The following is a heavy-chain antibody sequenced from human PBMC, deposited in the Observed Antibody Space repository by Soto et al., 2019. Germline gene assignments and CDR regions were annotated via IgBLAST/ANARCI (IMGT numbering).Heavy chain of an antibody. Sequence: VQLLESGGGLVQPGGSLRLSCAASGFTFSSYGMTWVRQAPGKGLEWVSFSIATGAGTYYADSVKGRFTISRDNSKNTLYLQMTSLRADDTAVYCCAKDRRAGGNYGFYSDFWGQGALVIVSS. CDR2: SIATGAGT. J-gene: IGHJ4*02. CDR3: AKDRRAGGNYGFYSDF. V-gene: IGHV3-23*01. D-gene: IGHD1-7*01. CDR1: GFTFSSYG.